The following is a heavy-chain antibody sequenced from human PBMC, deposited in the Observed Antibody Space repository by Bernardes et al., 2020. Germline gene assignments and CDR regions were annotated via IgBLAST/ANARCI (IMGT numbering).Heavy chain of an antibody. CDR2: IKQDGSER. CDR1: GFTFSSYW. Sequence: SLRLSCAASGFTFSSYWMSWVRQAPGKGLEWVANIKQDGSERYYVDSVKGRFTISRDNAKNSLSLQMNSLRAEDTAVYYCARGSFHLEWLSGYYGMDVWGQGTSVTVSS. D-gene: IGHD3-3*01. J-gene: IGHJ6*02. CDR3: ARGSFHLEWLSGYYGMDV. V-gene: IGHV3-7*01.